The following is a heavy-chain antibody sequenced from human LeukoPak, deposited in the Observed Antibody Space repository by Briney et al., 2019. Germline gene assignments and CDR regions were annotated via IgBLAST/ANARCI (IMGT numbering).Heavy chain of an antibody. CDR1: GFTFEIYA. J-gene: IGHJ5*02. V-gene: IGHV3-23*01. CDR2: MCGSAGCT. Sequence: GGSLRLSCSASGFTFEIYAMSWVRLAPGKGLQWVASMCGSAGCTFYADSVKGRFTISRDNSKDTLSLQMNRLRAEDTAIYYCARDRPNYHEPNGHYYNRDGDHWGQGTLVTVSS. D-gene: IGHD1-14*01. CDR3: ARDRPNYHEPNGHYYNRDGDH.